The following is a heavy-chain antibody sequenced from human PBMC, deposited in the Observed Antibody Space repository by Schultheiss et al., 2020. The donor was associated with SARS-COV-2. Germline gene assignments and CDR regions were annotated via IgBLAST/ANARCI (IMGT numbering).Heavy chain of an antibody. Sequence: GGSLRLSCAASGFTVSSNYMSWVRQAPGKGLEWVSAISGSGGSTYYADSVKGRFTISRDNSKNTLYLQMNSLRAEDTAVYYCARGSGPYDSSGYYLDYWGQGTLVTVSS. V-gene: IGHV3-66*02. CDR1: GFTVSSNY. CDR3: ARGSGPYDSSGYYLDY. D-gene: IGHD3-22*01. J-gene: IGHJ4*02. CDR2: ISGSGGST.